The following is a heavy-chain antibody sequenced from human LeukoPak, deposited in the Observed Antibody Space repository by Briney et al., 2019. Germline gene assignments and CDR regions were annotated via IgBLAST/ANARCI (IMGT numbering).Heavy chain of an antibody. Sequence: GGSLRLSCAASGFTFSSYEMNWVGQARGKGMEWVSYISSSGSTIYYADSVKGRFTISRDNAKNSLYLQMNSLRAEDTAVYYCAGGRKSGFDYWGQGTLVTVSS. V-gene: IGHV3-48*03. CDR1: GFTFSSYE. D-gene: IGHD6-25*01. J-gene: IGHJ4*02. CDR2: ISSSGSTI. CDR3: AGGRKSGFDY.